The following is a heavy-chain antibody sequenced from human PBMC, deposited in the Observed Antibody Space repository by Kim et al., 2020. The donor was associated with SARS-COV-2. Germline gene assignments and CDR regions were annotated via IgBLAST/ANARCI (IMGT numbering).Heavy chain of an antibody. CDR2: INSDGSST. J-gene: IGHJ4*02. CDR3: ARSPPGPQFGATDY. CDR1: GFTFSSYW. Sequence: GGSLRLSCAASGFTFSSYWMHWVRQAPGKGLVWVSRINSDGSSTSYADSVKGRFTISRDNAKNTLYLQMNSLRAEDMAVYYCARSPPGPQFGATDYWGQGTLVTVSS. D-gene: IGHD3-16*01. V-gene: IGHV3-74*01.